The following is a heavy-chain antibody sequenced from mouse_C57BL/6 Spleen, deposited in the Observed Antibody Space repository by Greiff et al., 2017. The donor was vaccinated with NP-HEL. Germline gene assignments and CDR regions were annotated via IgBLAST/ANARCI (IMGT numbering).Heavy chain of an antibody. D-gene: IGHD2-5*01. V-gene: IGHV1-59*01. Sequence: QVQLQQPGAELVRPGTSVKLSCKASGYTFTSYWMHWVKQRPGQGLEWIGVIDPSDSYTNYNQKFKGKATLTVDTSSSTAYMQLSSLTSEDSAVYYCARFGSNPVPYWGQGTLVTVSA. J-gene: IGHJ3*01. CDR1: GYTFTSYW. CDR3: ARFGSNPVPY. CDR2: IDPSDSYT.